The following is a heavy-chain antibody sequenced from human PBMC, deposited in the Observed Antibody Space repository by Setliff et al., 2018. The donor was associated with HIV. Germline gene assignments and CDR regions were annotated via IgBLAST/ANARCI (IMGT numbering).Heavy chain of an antibody. CDR1: GGSISSYY. V-gene: IGHV4-4*07. J-gene: IGHJ6*03. CDR3: AREVRVVLPAAASGNYYYYYMYV. CDR2: IYSSGST. Sequence: SETLSLTCTVSGGSISSYYGSGIRQSAGKGLEWIGRIYSSGSTNYNPSLKSQVTMSVDTSKTQFSLRLSSVTAAYTAVYYCAREVRVVLPAAASGNYYYYYMYVWGKGTTVTVSS. D-gene: IGHD2-2*01.